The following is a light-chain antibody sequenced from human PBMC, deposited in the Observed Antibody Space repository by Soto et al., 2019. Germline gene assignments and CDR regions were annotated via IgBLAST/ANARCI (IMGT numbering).Light chain of an antibody. V-gene: IGKV3-20*01. J-gene: IGKJ2*01. CDR1: QSVGRNY. Sequence: EIVLTQSPGTLSLSPGESATLSCRASQSVGRNYLAWFQHKPGQAPRLVIYDASNRATGVPDRFSGSGSGTDFTLTVTRLEPEDFAVYYCQQYGSSRGYTFGQGTKLEIK. CDR2: DAS. CDR3: QQYGSSRGYT.